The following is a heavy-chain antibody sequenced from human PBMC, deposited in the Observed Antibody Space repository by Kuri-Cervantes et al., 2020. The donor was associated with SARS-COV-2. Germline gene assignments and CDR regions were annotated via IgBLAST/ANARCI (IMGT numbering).Heavy chain of an antibody. V-gene: IGHV3-33*08. CDR3: ARDPYYYDSTVLDV. D-gene: IGHD3-22*01. CDR1: GFSFSSYG. Sequence: GGSLRLSCAASGFSFSSYGMHWVRQAPGKGLEGVAVIWYDGSNKYYAYSVKGRFAISRDNSKNTLYLQMNRLRAEDTAVYYCARDPYYYDSTVLDVWGQGTTVTVSS. J-gene: IGHJ6*02. CDR2: IWYDGSNK.